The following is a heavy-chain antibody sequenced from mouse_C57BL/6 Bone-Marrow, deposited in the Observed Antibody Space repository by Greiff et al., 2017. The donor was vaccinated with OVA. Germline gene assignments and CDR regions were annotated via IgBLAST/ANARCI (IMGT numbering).Heavy chain of an antibody. CDR1: GYTFTSYW. D-gene: IGHD1-1*01. CDR2: IDPSDSYT. CDR3: ARPYYYGYYFDY. Sequence: QVQLQQPGAELVMPGASVKLSCKASGYTFTSYWMHWVKQRPGQGLEWIGEIDPSDSYTNYNQKFKGKSTLTVDKSSSTAYMQLSSLTSEDSAVYYCARPYYYGYYFDYWGQGTTLTVSS. J-gene: IGHJ2*01. V-gene: IGHV1-69*01.